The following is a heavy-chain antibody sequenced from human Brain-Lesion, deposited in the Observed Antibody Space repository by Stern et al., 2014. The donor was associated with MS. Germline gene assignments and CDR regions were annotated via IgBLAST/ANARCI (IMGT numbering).Heavy chain of an antibody. D-gene: IGHD2-15*01. V-gene: IGHV4-39*01. CDR1: GGSVSSTSYA. J-gene: IGHJ5*02. Sequence: VQLVESGPGLVKPSETLSLTCTVAGGSVSSTSYAWAWIRQPPGKGLEWIGTISYSGKTYYSPSLQSRLTISLATSNNQFSLQLRSVTAADTAVYYCAGEEDIRYCSGGSCTGNWFDPWGQGTLVTVSS. CDR2: ISYSGKT. CDR3: AGEEDIRYCSGGSCTGNWFDP.